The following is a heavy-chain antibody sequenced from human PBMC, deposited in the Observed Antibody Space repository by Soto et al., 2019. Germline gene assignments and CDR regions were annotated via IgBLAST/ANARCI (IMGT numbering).Heavy chain of an antibody. V-gene: IGHV3-23*01. J-gene: IGHJ4*02. CDR2: ISGTGKTT. Sequence: PGGSLRLSCAASRFTFSSYGMSWVRQAPGKGLEWVSGISGTGKTTYYADSVRGRFTISRDNFANMVYLQMSNLRVDDTAIYFCANWGQGTLVT. CDR3: AN. CDR1: RFTFSSYG.